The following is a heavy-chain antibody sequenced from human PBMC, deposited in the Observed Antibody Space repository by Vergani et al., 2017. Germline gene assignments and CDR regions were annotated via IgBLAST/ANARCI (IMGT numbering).Heavy chain of an antibody. CDR3: AKAGIAAAGPYYYYYYYMDV. CDR2: IYSGGST. Sequence: EVQLVESGGGLIQPGGSLRLSCAASGFTVSSNYMSWVRQAPGKGLEWVSVIYSGGSTYYADCVKGRFTISRDNSKNTLYLQMNSLRAEDTAVYYCAKAGIAAAGPYYYYYYYMDVWGKGP. CDR1: GFTVSSNY. D-gene: IGHD6-13*01. V-gene: IGHV3-53*01. J-gene: IGHJ6*03.